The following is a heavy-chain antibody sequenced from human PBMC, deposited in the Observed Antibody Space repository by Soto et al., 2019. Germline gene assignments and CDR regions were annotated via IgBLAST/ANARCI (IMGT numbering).Heavy chain of an antibody. J-gene: IGHJ6*02. D-gene: IGHD5-18*01. CDR2: ISYDGSNK. CDR1: GFTFSSYA. CDR3: ASDRRAYSYGYYYGMDV. Sequence: PGGSLRLSCAASGFTFSSYAMHWVRQAPGKGLEWVAVISYDGSNKYHADSVKGRFTISRDNSKNTLYLQMNSLRAEDTAVYYCASDRRAYSYGYYYGMDVWGQGTTVTVSS. V-gene: IGHV3-30-3*01.